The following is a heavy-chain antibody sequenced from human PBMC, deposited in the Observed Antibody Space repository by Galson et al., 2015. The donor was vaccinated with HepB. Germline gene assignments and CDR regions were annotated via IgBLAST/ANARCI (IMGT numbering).Heavy chain of an antibody. D-gene: IGHD3-3*01. CDR3: GRSAADSRLPYYDYARDV. CDR2: IDYRGST. J-gene: IGHJ6*02. V-gene: IGHV4-38-2*02. Sequence: SETLSLTCTVSRYSITNGYYWAWIRQSPGKGLEWIASIDYRGSTYYNPSLKSRVTISVDTSKNQFSLRLSSVTAADTAEYYCGRSAADSRLPYYDYARDVWGQGTTVTVSS. CDR1: RYSITNGYY.